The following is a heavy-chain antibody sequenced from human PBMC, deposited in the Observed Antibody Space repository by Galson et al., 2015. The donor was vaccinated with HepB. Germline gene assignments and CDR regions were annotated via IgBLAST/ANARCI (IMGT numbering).Heavy chain of an antibody. CDR1: GYTFTGYY. D-gene: IGHD4-17*01. CDR2: INPNSGGT. J-gene: IGHJ5*02. Sequence: SVKVSCKASGYTFTGYYMHWVRQAPGQGLEWMGWINPNSGGTNYAQKFQGRVTMTRDTSISTACMELSRLRSDDTAVYYCARVYGDYDNWFDPWGQGTLVTVSS. V-gene: IGHV1-2*02. CDR3: ARVYGDYDNWFDP.